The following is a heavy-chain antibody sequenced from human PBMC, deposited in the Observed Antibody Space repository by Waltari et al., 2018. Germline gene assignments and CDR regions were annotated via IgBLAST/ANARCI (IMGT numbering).Heavy chain of an antibody. D-gene: IGHD4-17*01. J-gene: IGHJ4*02. V-gene: IGHV3-30*04. CDR2: VSNDGIGR. CDR1: GFTFSRFS. Sequence: EQLLESGGGLVQPGDSLRLSCAASGFTFSRFSMHWVRQAPGKGLQWVAGVSNDGIGRYADSVKGRFTISRDNAKSTVSLEMNSLRPDDTALYYCARDRAFAVSLQDWGQGTPVTVSS. CDR3: ARDRAFAVSLQD.